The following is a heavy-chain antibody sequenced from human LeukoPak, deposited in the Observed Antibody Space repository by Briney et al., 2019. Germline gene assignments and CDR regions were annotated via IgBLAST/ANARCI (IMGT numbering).Heavy chain of an antibody. J-gene: IGHJ4*02. CDR2: INPHSGDT. D-gene: IGHD3-22*01. CDR1: GYTFNGYY. V-gene: IGHV1-2*02. CDR3: ARGKGYYESSGHYPFDY. Sequence: ASVKVSCKASGYTFNGYYMHWVRRAPGQGLEWLGWINPHSGDTNYAQKFQGRVTMTRDTSISTAYMELSRLRSDDTAVYYCARGKGYYESSGHYPFDYWGQGTLVTVSS.